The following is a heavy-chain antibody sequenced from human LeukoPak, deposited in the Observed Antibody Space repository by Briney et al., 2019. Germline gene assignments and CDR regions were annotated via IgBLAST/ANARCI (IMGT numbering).Heavy chain of an antibody. D-gene: IGHD6-19*01. J-gene: IGHJ4*02. Sequence: PSETLSLTCTVSGGSISSYYWSWIRQPPGKGLEWIGYIYYSGSTNYNPSLKSRVTKSVDTSKNQFSLKLSSVTAADTAVYYCARFMVAGIGGYYFDYWGQGTLVTVSS. CDR1: GGSISSYY. CDR3: ARFMVAGIGGYYFDY. CDR2: IYYSGST. V-gene: IGHV4-59*01.